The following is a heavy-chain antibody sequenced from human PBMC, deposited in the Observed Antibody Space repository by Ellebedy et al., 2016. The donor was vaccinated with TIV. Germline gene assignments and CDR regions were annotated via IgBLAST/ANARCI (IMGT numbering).Heavy chain of an antibody. CDR2: ISSDGSHR. D-gene: IGHD6-19*01. CDR3: TKGLVYVAGATSGVDH. V-gene: IGHV3-74*01. J-gene: IGHJ4*02. CDR1: GFSLSSYW. Sequence: GGSLRLXXAASGFSLSSYWMHWVRQAPGKGLVWVSHISSDGSHRNYADSVKGRFTISRDNSKNTLYLQMNSLRAEDTAIYYCTKGLVYVAGATSGVDHWGQGNLVSVSS.